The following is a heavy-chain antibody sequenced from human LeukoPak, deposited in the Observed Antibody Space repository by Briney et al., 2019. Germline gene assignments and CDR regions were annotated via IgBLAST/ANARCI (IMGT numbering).Heavy chain of an antibody. CDR1: GGSISSSSYY. V-gene: IGHV4-39*07. D-gene: IGHD5-24*01. Sequence: SETLSLTCTVSGGSISSSSYYWGWIRQPPGKGLEWIGSIYYSGSTYHYPSLKSRVTISVDTSKNQFSLKLSSVTAADTAVYYCARAFKERRPNYYYYYYYMDVWGKGTTVTISS. CDR2: IYYSGST. J-gene: IGHJ6*03. CDR3: ARAFKERRPNYYYYYYYMDV.